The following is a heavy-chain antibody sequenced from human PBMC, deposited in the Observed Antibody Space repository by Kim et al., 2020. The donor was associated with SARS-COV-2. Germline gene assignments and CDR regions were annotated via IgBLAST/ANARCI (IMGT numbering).Heavy chain of an antibody. CDR3: ARSPDYYDSSRWFDP. V-gene: IGHV4-59*01. CDR2: IYYSGST. Sequence: SETLSLTCTVSGGSISSYYWSWIRQPPGKGLEWIGYIYYSGSTNYNPSLKSRVTISVDTSKNQFSLKLSSVTAADTAVYYCARSPDYYDSSRWFDPWGQGTLVTVSS. J-gene: IGHJ5*02. CDR1: GGSISSYY. D-gene: IGHD3-22*01.